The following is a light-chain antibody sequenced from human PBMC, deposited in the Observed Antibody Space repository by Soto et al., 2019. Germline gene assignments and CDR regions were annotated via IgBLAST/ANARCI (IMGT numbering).Light chain of an antibody. J-gene: IGKJ1*01. CDR2: AAS. CDR1: QGIDSS. CDR3: LQDYDYPRT. Sequence: AILLTQSPSSLSASVGDRVTTTCRASQGIDSSFAWYQQKPGNAPTLLISAASRLQSGVPSRFSGRGSGTDFTLTISSLQPEDFATYYCLQDYDYPRTFGQGTKVDIK. V-gene: IGKV1-6*01.